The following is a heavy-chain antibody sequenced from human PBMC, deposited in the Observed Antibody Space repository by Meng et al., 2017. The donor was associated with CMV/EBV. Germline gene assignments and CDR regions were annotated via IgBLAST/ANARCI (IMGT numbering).Heavy chain of an antibody. Sequence: ASVKVSCKASGYTFTGYYMHWVRQAPGQGLEWMGWINPNSGGTNYAQKFQGRVTMTRDTSISTACMELSRLRSDDTAVYYCARGNTINSGSYFYYFDYWGQGTLVTVSS. CDR3: ARGNTINSGSYFYYFDY. D-gene: IGHD1-26*01. V-gene: IGHV1-2*02. J-gene: IGHJ4*02. CDR2: INPNSGGT. CDR1: GYTFTGYY.